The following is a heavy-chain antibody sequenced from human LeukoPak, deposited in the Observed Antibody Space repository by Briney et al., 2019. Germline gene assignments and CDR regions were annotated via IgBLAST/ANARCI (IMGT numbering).Heavy chain of an antibody. CDR2: ISAYGNT. CDR3: ARGIIGYCFDY. CDR1: GYTFTGYY. D-gene: IGHD2-15*01. V-gene: IGHV1-18*04. J-gene: IGHJ4*02. Sequence: ASVKVSCKASGYTFTGYYMHWVRQAPGQGLEWMGLISAYGNTNYAQNLQGRVTMTTDTSTSTAYMELRSLRSDDTAVYYCARGIIGYCFDYWGQGTLVTVSS.